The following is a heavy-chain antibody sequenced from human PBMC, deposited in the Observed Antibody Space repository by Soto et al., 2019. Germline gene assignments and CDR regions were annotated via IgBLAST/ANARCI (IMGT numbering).Heavy chain of an antibody. V-gene: IGHV4-59*08. CDR2: INHSGLT. J-gene: IGHJ6*02. Sequence: PSETLSLTCTVSGGSISSYYWSWIRQPPGKGLEWIGYINHSGLTSYNPSLKSRVTMSVDTSKNHFSLKVNSVTAADTALYYCARQGFGQLHGLVDVWGPGTTVTVSS. CDR1: GGSISSYY. CDR3: ARQGFGQLHGLVDV. D-gene: IGHD3-10*01.